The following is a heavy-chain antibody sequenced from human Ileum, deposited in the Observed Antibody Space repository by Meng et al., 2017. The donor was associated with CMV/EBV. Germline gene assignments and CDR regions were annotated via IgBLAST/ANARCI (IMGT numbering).Heavy chain of an antibody. Sequence: GRLCRSGTEVKEPGASVKVSCKASGYTFTSYYIHWVRQAPGQGLEWMGIINPSGGSTSYAQKLQGRVTMTRDTSTSTVYMELSSLRSEDTAVYHCARDPGHGQSVTYDYWGQGTLVTVSS. J-gene: IGHJ4*02. D-gene: IGHD5-18*01. V-gene: IGHV1-46*04. CDR2: INPSGGST. CDR3: ARDPGHGQSVTYDY. CDR1: GYTFTSYY.